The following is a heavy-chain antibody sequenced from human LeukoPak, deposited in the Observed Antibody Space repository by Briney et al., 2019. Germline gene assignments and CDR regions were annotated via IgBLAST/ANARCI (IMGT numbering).Heavy chain of an antibody. D-gene: IGHD1-26*01. CDR1: GYTFTSYA. V-gene: IGHV7-4-1*02. J-gene: IGHJ5*02. CDR3: ARTNPAFIVGATFFWFGP. Sequence: ASVRVSCKASGYTFTSYAMNWVRQAPGQGLEWMGWINTNTGNPTYAQGFTGRFVFSLDTSVSTAYLQISSLKAEDTAVYYCARTNPAFIVGATFFWFGPWGQGTLVTVSS. CDR2: INTNTGNP.